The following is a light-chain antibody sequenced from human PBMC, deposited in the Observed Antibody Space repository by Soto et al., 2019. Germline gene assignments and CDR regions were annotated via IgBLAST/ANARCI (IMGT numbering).Light chain of an antibody. CDR3: QQYGRT. V-gene: IGKV3-20*01. J-gene: IGKJ1*01. CDR1: QSVSSSH. Sequence: EIVLTQSPGTLSLSPGERATLSCTASQSVSSSHLAWYQQKPGQAPRLLIYGASSRATGIPDRFSGSGSGTDFTLTISRLEPEDFAVYYCQQYGRTFGQGTKVDIK. CDR2: GAS.